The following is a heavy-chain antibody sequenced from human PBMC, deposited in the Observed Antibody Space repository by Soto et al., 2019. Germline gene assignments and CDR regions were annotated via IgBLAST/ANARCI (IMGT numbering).Heavy chain of an antibody. D-gene: IGHD2-15*01. J-gene: IGHJ5*02. CDR3: AKVSRGYCSGGSCYSKYNWLDP. V-gene: IGHV3-23*01. CDR2: ISGSGVST. Sequence: GGSLRLSCAASGFTFSSYAMSWVRQAPGKGLEWVSAISGSGVSTYYADSVKGRFTISRGNPKNTLYLQMSSLRAEDTAVYYCAKVSRGYCSGGSCYSKYNWLDPWGQGTLVTVSS. CDR1: GFTFSSYA.